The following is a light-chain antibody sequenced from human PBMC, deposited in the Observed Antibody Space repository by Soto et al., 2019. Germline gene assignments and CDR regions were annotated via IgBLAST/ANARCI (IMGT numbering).Light chain of an antibody. J-gene: IGKJ1*01. Sequence: ENGLTQPPGTLSLSTEEIATLSCMASQSVSNNYLAWYQQKPGQAPRLLIYGASNRATGIPDRFSGSGSGTDFTLTISRLEPEDSAVYYCQQYGNSGTFGQGTKV. CDR1: QSVSNNY. V-gene: IGKV3-20*01. CDR2: GAS. CDR3: QQYGNSGT.